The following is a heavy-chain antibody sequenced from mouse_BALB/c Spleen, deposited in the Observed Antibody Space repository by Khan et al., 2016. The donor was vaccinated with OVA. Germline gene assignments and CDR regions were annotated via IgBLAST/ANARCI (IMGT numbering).Heavy chain of an antibody. D-gene: IGHD2-14*01. CDR2: MIYSGNT. Sequence: EVQLQESGPSLVKPSQTLSLTCSVTGDSITSGYWSWIRKFPGNKLEYMGYMIYSGNTYYNSSLKSRLSITRHTSKNPYYLLFNSMTTEDTATYYCARSTYRYAFAYWGQGTLVTVSA. CDR1: GDSITSGY. V-gene: IGHV3-8*02. CDR3: ARSTYRYAFAY. J-gene: IGHJ3*01.